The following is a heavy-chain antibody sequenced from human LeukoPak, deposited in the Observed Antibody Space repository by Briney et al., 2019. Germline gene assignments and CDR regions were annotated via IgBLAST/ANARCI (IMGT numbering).Heavy chain of an antibody. V-gene: IGHV3-74*01. CDR1: GLTFSSYW. Sequence: GGSLRLSCAASGLTFSSYWMHWVRQAPGKGLVWVSRINSDGSSTSYADSVKGRFTISRDNAKNTLYLQMNSLRAEDTAVYYCARDNSSGPYFDYWGQGTLVTVSS. CDR3: ARDNSSGPYFDY. D-gene: IGHD3-22*01. CDR2: INSDGSST. J-gene: IGHJ4*02.